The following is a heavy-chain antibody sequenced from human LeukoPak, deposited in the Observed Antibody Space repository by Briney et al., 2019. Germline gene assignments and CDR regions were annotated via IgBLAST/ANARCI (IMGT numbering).Heavy chain of an antibody. CDR1: GYTFTGYY. J-gene: IGHJ3*02. D-gene: IGHD1-26*01. CDR3: ARDKGGGSYYAFDI. V-gene: IGHV1-2*02. Sequence: ASVKVSCKASGYTFTGYYMHWVRQAPGQGLEWMGWINPNSGGTNYAQKFQGRVTMTRDTSISTAYMELSRLRSDDTAVYYCARDKGGGSYYAFDIWGRGTMVTVSS. CDR2: INPNSGGT.